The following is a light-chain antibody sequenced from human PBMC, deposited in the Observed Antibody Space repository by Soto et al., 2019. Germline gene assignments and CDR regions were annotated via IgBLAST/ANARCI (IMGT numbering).Light chain of an antibody. CDR2: AAS. J-gene: IGKJ1*01. CDR3: QQYYISWS. Sequence: IQMTQSPSSLSASVGDRLAITCRASQSISSYLNWYQQKPGKAPKLLIYAASSLQSGVPSRFSGSGSGTDFTLTISSLQPEDFATYSCQQYYISWSFGQGTKVDI. V-gene: IGKV1-39*01. CDR1: QSISSY.